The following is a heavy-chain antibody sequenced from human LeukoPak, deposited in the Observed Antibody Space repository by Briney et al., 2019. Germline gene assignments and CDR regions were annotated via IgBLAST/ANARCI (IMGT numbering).Heavy chain of an antibody. CDR3: AKGDPTTYYDILTGQDY. CDR1: GFTFSSYA. CDR2: ISAGGGST. Sequence: GGSLRLSCAASGFTFSSYAMSWVRQAPGKGLEWVAGISAGGGSTYYADSVKGRFTISRDNSKNMLYLQLNSLRAEDTAVYYCAKGDPTTYYDILTGQDYWGQGTLVTVSS. V-gene: IGHV3-23*01. J-gene: IGHJ4*02. D-gene: IGHD3-9*01.